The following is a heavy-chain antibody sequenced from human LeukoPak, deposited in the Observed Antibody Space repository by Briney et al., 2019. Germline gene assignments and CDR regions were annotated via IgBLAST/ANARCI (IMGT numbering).Heavy chain of an antibody. J-gene: IGHJ4*02. CDR1: GFTFSSYG. V-gene: IGHV3-33*01. D-gene: IGHD2-15*01. Sequence: GGSLRLSCAASGFTFSSYGMHWVRQAPGKGLEWVALIWYDGNNKYYADSVKGRFTISRDNSKNTLYLQLNSLRAEDTAVYYCARQHCSGGDCYLFDWGQGTLVTVSS. CDR2: IWYDGNNK. CDR3: ARQHCSGGDCYLFD.